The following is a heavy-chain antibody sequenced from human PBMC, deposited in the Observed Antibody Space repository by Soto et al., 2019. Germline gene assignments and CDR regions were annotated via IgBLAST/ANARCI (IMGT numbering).Heavy chain of an antibody. CDR1: GGSFNNYC. D-gene: IGHD3-10*01. CDR3: ARGDYGQSDAYNWLDP. Sequence: QVRLQQWGAGLVRPSETLSLTCAVYGGSFNNYCWSWIRQPPWKGLEWIGEVCPGGRTNYSPTLKREVRIAVEGSKNQLSLRLTSVTVADTAVYYCARGDYGQSDAYNWLDPWGQGNLVIVAS. CDR2: VCPGGRT. V-gene: IGHV4-34*02. J-gene: IGHJ5*02.